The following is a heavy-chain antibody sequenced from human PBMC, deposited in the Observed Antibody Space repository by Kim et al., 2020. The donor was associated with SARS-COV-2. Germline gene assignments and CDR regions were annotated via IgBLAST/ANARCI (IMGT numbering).Heavy chain of an antibody. J-gene: IGHJ4*02. D-gene: IGHD3-10*01. CDR3: ARTGGAGHFDY. CDR2: T. Sequence: TNSNPSLKGRVAISVDTSKNQFSLRLSSVTAADTAVYYCARTGGAGHFDYWGQGTLVTVSS. V-gene: IGHV4-59*01.